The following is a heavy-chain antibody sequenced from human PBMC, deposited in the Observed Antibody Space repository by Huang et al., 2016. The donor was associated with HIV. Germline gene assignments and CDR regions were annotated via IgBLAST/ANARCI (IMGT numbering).Heavy chain of an antibody. V-gene: IGHV1-18*04. D-gene: IGHD6-19*01. Sequence: QVQLVQSGDEVKKPGASVRVSCKASGYTFTNYGFTWVRQAPGQGLEWMGWISADNGNRNYAQKVQGRVTMTTDASASTAYMEVRSLTSDDTAVYYCARARGIAVVPVPGDDAFDIWGQGTMVTVSS. J-gene: IGHJ3*02. CDR1: GYTFTNYG. CDR3: ARARGIAVVPVPGDDAFDI. CDR2: ISADNGNR.